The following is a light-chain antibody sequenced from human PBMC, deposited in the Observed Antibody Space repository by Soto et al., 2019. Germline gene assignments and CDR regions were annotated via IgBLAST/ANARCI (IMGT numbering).Light chain of an antibody. V-gene: IGKV1-33*01. CDR2: DAS. Sequence: DIQMTQSPSSLSASVGDRVTITCQASQDISNYLNWYQPQPGKAPKLLISDASNLEAGVPTRFSASGSGTHFTFTITSLQPEDFATYYCQQSVNLPTFGGGTEVEIK. J-gene: IGKJ4*01. CDR3: QQSVNLPT. CDR1: QDISNY.